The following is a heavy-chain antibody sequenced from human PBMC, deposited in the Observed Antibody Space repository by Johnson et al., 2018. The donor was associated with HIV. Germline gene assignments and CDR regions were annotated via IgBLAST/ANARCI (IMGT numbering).Heavy chain of an antibody. CDR1: GFTFSNFY. D-gene: IGHD2-2*02. V-gene: IGHV3-11*04. CDR3: AREQYTPYLKDDALDI. J-gene: IGHJ3*02. Sequence: VYLVESGGGVVQPGRSLRLSCSASGFTFSNFYMSWIRQAPGKGLEWVAYISSDATTMYYSDSVRGRFTISRDNVKNSLHLQMNSLRAEDTAVYYCAREQYTPYLKDDALDIWGQGTMVTVSS. CDR2: ISSDATTM.